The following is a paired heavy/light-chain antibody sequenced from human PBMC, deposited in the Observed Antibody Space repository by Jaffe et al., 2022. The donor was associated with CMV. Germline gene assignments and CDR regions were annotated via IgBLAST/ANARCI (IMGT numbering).Heavy chain of an antibody. J-gene: IGHJ4*02. D-gene: IGHD6-13*01. CDR3: AKSRAYSRDPADY. V-gene: IGHV3-23*01. CDR1: GFKFSTYA. CDR2: INTDGDYT. Sequence: EVQLLESGGGLVQAGGSLRLSCAASGFKFSTYAMSWVRQTPGKGLDWVSAINTDGDYTYYADSVKGRFTISRDNSKNTLYLQLNSLRADDTAVYYCAKSRAYSRDPADYWGQGTLVTVSS.
Light chain of an antibody. V-gene: IGKV1-27*01. Sequence: DIQMTQSPSSLSASVGDRVTITCRASQGISNFLAWYQQKPGKVPKLLIYAASTLQSGVPSRFSGSGSGTDFTLTISSLQPEDVATYYCQKCDSAPPWTFGQGTKVEIK. CDR2: AAS. CDR3: QKCDSAPPWT. CDR1: QGISNF. J-gene: IGKJ1*01.